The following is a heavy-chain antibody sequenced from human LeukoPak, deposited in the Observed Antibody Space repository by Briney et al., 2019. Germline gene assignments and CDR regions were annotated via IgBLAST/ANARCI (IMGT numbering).Heavy chain of an antibody. CDR1: GFTSSSYP. CDR3: ARETIGTNDY. Sequence: GGSLKLYCAASGFTSSSYPMHWVRQAPGKGLEYVSAISSNGDTTYYANSVRGRFTISRDNSKNTLYLQMGSLRTEDMAIYYCARETIGTNDYWGQGTLVTVSS. J-gene: IGHJ4*02. CDR2: ISSNGDTT. V-gene: IGHV3-64*01. D-gene: IGHD5-24*01.